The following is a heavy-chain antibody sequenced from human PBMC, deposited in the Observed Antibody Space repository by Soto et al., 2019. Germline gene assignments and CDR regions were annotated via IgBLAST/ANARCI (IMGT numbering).Heavy chain of an antibody. CDR1: GFTFSSYG. CDR3: ARGRYLNDY. V-gene: IGHV3-33*01. J-gene: IGHJ4*02. CDR2: IWYDGSNK. D-gene: IGHD3-9*01. Sequence: QVQLVESGGGVVQPGRSLRLSCAASGFTFSSYGMHWVRQAPGKGLEWVALIWYDGSNKYYADSVKGRFTISRDNSKNTPFQQITSLRAEDTAVYYCARGRYLNDYWGQGTLVTVSS.